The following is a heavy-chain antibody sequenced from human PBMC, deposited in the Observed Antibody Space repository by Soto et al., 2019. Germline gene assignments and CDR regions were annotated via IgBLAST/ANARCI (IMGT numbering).Heavy chain of an antibody. J-gene: IGHJ4*02. V-gene: IGHV3-66*01. Sequence: EVLLDESGGGFVQPGGSLRLSCAASGFTVSNNYMTWVRQAPGKGLEWVSVIQGGGSISYADSVMDRFTTSRDSSKNTVFLDMNSLRPEDTAVYFCARGEGSGSNALGDWGQGTLVTVSS. D-gene: IGHD3-10*01. CDR3: ARGEGSGSNALGD. CDR2: IQGGGSI. CDR1: GFTVSNNY.